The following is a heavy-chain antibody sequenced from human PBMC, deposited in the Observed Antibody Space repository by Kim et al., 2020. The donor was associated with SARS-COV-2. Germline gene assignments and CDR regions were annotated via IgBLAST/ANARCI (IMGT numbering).Heavy chain of an antibody. CDR2: ISGSGGST. CDR1: GFSFNTYA. V-gene: IGHV3-23*01. J-gene: IGHJ3*02. D-gene: IGHD1-26*01. CDR3: ARARGSGGYYDARDI. Sequence: GGSLRLSCAASGFSFNTYALTWVRQAPGKGLECVSTISGSGGSTFYADSVRGRFTLSRDNSKNRLYLQMDRLRADDTAVYYCARARGSGGYYDARDIWG.